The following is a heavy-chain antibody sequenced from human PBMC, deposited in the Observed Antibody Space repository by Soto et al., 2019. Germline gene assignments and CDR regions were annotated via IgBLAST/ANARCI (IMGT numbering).Heavy chain of an antibody. CDR2: IIPIFGTA. Sequence: SVKVSCKASGGTFSSYAISWVRQAPGQGLEWMGGIIPIFGTANYAQKFQGRVTITADESTSTAYMELSSLRSEDTAVYYCVRVGSSGWYGVDAFDIWGQGTMVTVSS. CDR3: VRVGSSGWYGVDAFDI. D-gene: IGHD6-19*01. V-gene: IGHV1-69*13. J-gene: IGHJ3*02. CDR1: GGTFSSYA.